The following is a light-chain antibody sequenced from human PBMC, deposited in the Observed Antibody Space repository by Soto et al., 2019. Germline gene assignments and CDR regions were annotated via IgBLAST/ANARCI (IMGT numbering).Light chain of an antibody. CDR3: LLYDGGAVV. J-gene: IGLJ2*01. CDR1: TGAVTSAYY. CDR2: NIN. Sequence: QAVVTQEPSLTVSPGGTVTLTCASSTGAVTSAYYPNWFQQKPGQAPRALIYNINNRHSWTPARFSGSLLGGKAALTLSGVQPEDEAEYYCLLYDGGAVVFGGGTQLTVL. V-gene: IGLV7-43*01.